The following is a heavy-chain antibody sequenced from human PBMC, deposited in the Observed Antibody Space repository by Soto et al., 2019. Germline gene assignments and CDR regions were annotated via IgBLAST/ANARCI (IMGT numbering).Heavy chain of an antibody. J-gene: IGHJ4*02. CDR2: ISNDGSNK. V-gene: IGHV3-30*18. Sequence: PGGSLRLSCAASGFSFSTYGMHWVRQAPGKGLEWVAFISNDGSNKYYADSVKGRFTISRDNSKNTLYLQMNSLRAEDTAVYYCAKLFGEYSAFDSWGQGTLVTVSS. CDR3: AKLFGEYSAFDS. CDR1: GFSFSTYG. D-gene: IGHD3-10*01.